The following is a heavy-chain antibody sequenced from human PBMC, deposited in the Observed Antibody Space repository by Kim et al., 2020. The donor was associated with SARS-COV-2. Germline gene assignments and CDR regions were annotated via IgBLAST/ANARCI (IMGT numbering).Heavy chain of an antibody. Sequence: SETLSLTCAVYGGSFSGYYWSWIRQPPGKGLEWIGEINHSGSTNYNPSLKSRVTISVDTSKNQFSLKLSSVTAADTAVYYCARGLNKYGSGSDNLGYWGQGTLVTVSS. V-gene: IGHV4-34*01. CDR2: INHSGST. D-gene: IGHD3-10*01. CDR1: GGSFSGYY. J-gene: IGHJ4*02. CDR3: ARGLNKYGSGSDNLGY.